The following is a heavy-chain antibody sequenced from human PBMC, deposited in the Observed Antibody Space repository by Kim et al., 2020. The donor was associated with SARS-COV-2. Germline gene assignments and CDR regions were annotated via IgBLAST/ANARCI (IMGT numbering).Heavy chain of an antibody. D-gene: IGHD6-13*01. V-gene: IGHV4-39*01. J-gene: IGHJ4*02. Sequence: SETLSLTCTVSGGSISSSSYYWGWIRQPPGKGLEWIGSIYYSGSTYYNPSLKSRVTISVDTSKNQFSLKLSSVTAADTAVYYCARHGVYIGQQLVRVRYYFGYWGQGTLVTVSS. CDR3: ARHGVYIGQQLVRVRYYFGY. CDR2: IYYSGST. CDR1: GGSISSSSYY.